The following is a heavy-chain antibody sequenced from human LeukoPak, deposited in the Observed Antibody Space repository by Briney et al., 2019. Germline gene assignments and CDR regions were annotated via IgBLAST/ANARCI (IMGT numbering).Heavy chain of an antibody. D-gene: IGHD3-9*01. CDR3: SRDKDILTGYYPLDY. CDR1: GFTLSSYA. J-gene: IGHJ4*02. CDR2: ISGSGGNT. V-gene: IGHV3-23*01. Sequence: PGGSLRLSCAASGFTLSSYAMNWVRQAPGKGLEWVSVISGSGGNTHYADSVKGRFTISRDNSKNTLYLQMNSLRAEDTALYYCSRDKDILTGYYPLDYWGRGTLVTVSS.